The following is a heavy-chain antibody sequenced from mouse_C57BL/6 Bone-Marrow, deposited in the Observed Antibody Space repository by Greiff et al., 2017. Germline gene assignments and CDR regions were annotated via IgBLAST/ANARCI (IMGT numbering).Heavy chain of an antibody. V-gene: IGHV1-19*01. CDR1: GYTFTDYY. CDR2: INPYNGGT. Sequence: VQLQQSGAELVRPGTSVKVSCKASGYTFTDYYMNWVKQSNGKSLEWIGVINPYNGGTSYNQKFKGTATLTVDKSSSTAYMVLNSLTSEDSAVYYCAREDWVNRGQGTSVTVSS. CDR3: AREDWVN. J-gene: IGHJ4*01. D-gene: IGHD4-1*01.